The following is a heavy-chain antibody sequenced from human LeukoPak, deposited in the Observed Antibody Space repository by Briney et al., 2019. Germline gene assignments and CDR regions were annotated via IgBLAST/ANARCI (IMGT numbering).Heavy chain of an antibody. CDR1: GGTFSSYA. V-gene: IGHV1-69*05. CDR2: IIPIFGTA. CDR3: ARDTIGSGRFDI. J-gene: IGHJ3*02. Sequence: ASVKVSCKASGGTFSSYAISWVRQAPGQGLEWMGGIIPIFGTANYAQKFQGRVTITTDESTSTAYMELSSLRSEDTAVYYCARDTIGSGRFDIWGQGTMVTVSS. D-gene: IGHD2-15*01.